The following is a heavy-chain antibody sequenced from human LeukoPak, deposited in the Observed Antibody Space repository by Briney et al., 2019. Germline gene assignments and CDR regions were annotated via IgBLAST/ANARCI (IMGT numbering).Heavy chain of an antibody. CDR2: TKQDGSEK. J-gene: IGHJ4*02. CDR1: GFTFGKYW. Sequence: GGSLRLSCVASGFTFGKYWMSWVRQAPGKGLEWVAQTKQDGSEKYYVDSVKGRFTTSRDKNSLFLQMNSVRAEDTAVYYCVGWGISGITNHWGQGTLVTVSS. CDR3: VGWGISGITNH. V-gene: IGHV3-7*01. D-gene: IGHD1-7*01.